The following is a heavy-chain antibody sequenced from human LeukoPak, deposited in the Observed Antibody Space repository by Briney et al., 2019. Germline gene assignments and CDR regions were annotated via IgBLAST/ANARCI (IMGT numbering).Heavy chain of an antibody. V-gene: IGHV1-2*02. CDR1: GYTFTGYY. D-gene: IGHD2-2*01. CDR2: INPNSGGT. CDR3: ARDSEYQLADAFDI. Sequence: GASVKVSCKASGYTFTGYYMHWVRQAPGQGLEWMGWINPNSGGTNYAQKFQGRVTMTRDTSISTAYMELSRLRSDDTAVYYCARDSEYQLADAFDIWGQGTMVTVSS. J-gene: IGHJ3*02.